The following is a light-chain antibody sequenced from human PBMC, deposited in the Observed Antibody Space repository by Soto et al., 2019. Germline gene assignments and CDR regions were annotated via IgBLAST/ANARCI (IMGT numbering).Light chain of an antibody. Sequence: PGERATLSCMASQSVSSTYLAWYQQKPGQAPRPLISAASSRATGTPDRFSGSGSGTDFTLTISRLEPEDFAVYYCQQYGSSRWTFGQGTKV. CDR3: QQYGSSRWT. J-gene: IGKJ1*01. V-gene: IGKV3-20*01. CDR1: QSVSSTY. CDR2: AAS.